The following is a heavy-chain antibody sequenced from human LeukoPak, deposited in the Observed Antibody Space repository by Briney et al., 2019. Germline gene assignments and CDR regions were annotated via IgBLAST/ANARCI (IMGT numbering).Heavy chain of an antibody. D-gene: IGHD4-23*01. CDR3: ARHPSRRWYIDY. Sequence: PSETLSLTCTVSGGSISGYYWSWIRQPPGKGLEWIGYIYYSGSTNYNPSLKSRVTISVDTSKNQFSLKLSSVTAADTAVYYCARHPSRRWYIDYWGQGTLVTVSS. V-gene: IGHV4-59*08. CDR2: IYYSGST. CDR1: GGSISGYY. J-gene: IGHJ4*02.